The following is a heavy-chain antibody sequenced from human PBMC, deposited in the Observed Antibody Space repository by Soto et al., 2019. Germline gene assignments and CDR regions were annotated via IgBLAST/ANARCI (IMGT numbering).Heavy chain of an antibody. D-gene: IGHD6-13*01. V-gene: IGHV1-69*12. J-gene: IGHJ4*02. CDR1: GGTFSSYA. Sequence: QVQPVQSGAEVKKPGSSVKVSCKASGGTFSSYAISWVRQAPGQGLEWMGGIIPIFGTANYAQKFQGRVTITADESTGTAYRELSSLRSDDPAMYYCERDVIAAAGTAGWGQGTLVTVSS. CDR2: IIPIFGTA. CDR3: ERDVIAAAGTAG.